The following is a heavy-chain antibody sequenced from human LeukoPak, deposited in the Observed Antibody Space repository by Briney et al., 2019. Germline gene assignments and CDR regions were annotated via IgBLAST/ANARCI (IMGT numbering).Heavy chain of an antibody. J-gene: IGHJ6*03. V-gene: IGHV3-23*01. CDR2: ISGSGGST. CDR1: GFTFSSYG. Sequence: PGGSLRLSCAASGFTFSSYGMSWVRQAPGKGLEWVSAISGSGGSTYYADSVKGRFTISRDNSKNTLYLQMNSLRAEDTAVYYCARLNRLAGHMDVWGKGTTVTISS. D-gene: IGHD6-13*01. CDR3: ARLNRLAGHMDV.